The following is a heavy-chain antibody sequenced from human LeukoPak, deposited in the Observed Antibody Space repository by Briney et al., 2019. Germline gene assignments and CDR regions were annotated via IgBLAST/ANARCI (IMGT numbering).Heavy chain of an antibody. J-gene: IGHJ4*02. Sequence: GGSLRLSCAASGFTASSNYMSWVRQAPGKGLEWVSVIYSGGSTYYADSVKGRFTISRDNSKNTLYLQMNSLRAEDTAVYYCARDPSYYGSGSYLGYWGQGTLVTVSS. CDR2: IYSGGST. CDR1: GFTASSNY. CDR3: ARDPSYYGSGSYLGY. V-gene: IGHV3-53*01. D-gene: IGHD3-10*01.